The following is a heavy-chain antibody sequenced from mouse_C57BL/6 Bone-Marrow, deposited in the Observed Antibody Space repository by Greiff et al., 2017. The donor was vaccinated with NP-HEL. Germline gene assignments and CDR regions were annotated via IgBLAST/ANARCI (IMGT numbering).Heavy chain of an antibody. D-gene: IGHD2-4*01. V-gene: IGHV1-53*01. CDR3: AGYDYDVAWYFDV. CDR2: INPRNGGT. Sequence: QVQLQQPGTELVKPGASVKLSCKASGYTFTSYWMHWVKQRPGQGLEWIGNINPRNGGTNYNEKFKSKATLTVDKSSSTAYMQLSSLTSEDSAVYYCAGYDYDVAWYFDVWGTGTTVTVSS. J-gene: IGHJ1*03. CDR1: GYTFTSYW.